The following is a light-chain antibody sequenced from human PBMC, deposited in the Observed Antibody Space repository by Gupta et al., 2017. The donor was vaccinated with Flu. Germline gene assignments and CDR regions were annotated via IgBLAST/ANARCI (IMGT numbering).Light chain of an antibody. Sequence: QSVLTQPPSASGTPGQRVTISCSGSSSNIGSNNVNWYQQLPGTAPKLLIYSSNQRPSGVPDRFSGSKSGTSASLAISGPQSEDEADFYCAAWDDSLNVYVFGTGTKVTVL. CDR1: SSNIGSNN. CDR3: AAWDDSLNVYV. V-gene: IGLV1-44*01. J-gene: IGLJ1*01. CDR2: SSN.